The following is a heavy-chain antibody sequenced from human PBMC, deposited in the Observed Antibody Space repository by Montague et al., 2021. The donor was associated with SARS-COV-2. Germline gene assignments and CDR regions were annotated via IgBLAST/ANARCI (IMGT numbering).Heavy chain of an antibody. CDR1: GDSTSCPNCY. Sequence: SETLSLTCTVSGDSTSCPNCYWGWIRQAPGKGLDWIGTIYNSGTTYYNPSLKSRLTISIDTSMNQFSLKLTSVTAADTAVYYCARHRNYGDHSLDNWFHPWGQGTLYTVSS. CDR2: IYNSGTT. D-gene: IGHD4-17*01. V-gene: IGHV4-39*01. J-gene: IGHJ5*02. CDR3: ARHRNYGDHSLDNWFHP.